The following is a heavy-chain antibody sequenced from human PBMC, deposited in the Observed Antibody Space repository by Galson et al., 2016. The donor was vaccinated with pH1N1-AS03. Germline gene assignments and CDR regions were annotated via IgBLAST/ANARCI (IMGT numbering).Heavy chain of an antibody. CDR2: VRLDGSEK. J-gene: IGHJ4*02. CDR1: GINLSNNG. CDR3: AKDKFGSGSFDY. D-gene: IGHD3-10*01. Sequence: SLRLSCAASGINLSNNGMHWVRQAPGKGLEWVAHVRLDGSEKWYADSVKGRFTISRDNPKNTLHLEMNSLRGEDTALYFCAKDKFGSGSFDYWGQGTLVTVSS. V-gene: IGHV3-30*02.